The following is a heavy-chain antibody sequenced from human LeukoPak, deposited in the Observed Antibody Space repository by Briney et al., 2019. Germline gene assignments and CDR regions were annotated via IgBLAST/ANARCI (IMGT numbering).Heavy chain of an antibody. CDR1: GYTFTIYY. Sequence: ASVKVSCKASGYTFTIYYMHWVRQAPGQGLEWMGIINPSGGSTSYAQKFQGRVTMTRDTSTSTVYMELSSLRSEDTAVYYCARDPVYYDFWSGYYGVPNDAFDIWGQGTMVTVSS. CDR3: ARDPVYYDFWSGYYGVPNDAFDI. V-gene: IGHV1-46*01. CDR2: INPSGGST. D-gene: IGHD3-3*01. J-gene: IGHJ3*02.